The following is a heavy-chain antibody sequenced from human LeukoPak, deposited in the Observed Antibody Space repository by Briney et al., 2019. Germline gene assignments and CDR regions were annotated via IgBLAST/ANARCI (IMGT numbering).Heavy chain of an antibody. CDR2: IDPSDSYT. D-gene: IGHD6-13*01. Sequence: GESLKISCKGSGYSFTSYWINWVRQMPGKGLESMGRIDPSDSYTSYSPSFQGHVTISADKSISTAYLQWSSLQASDTAMYYCARVPIAAAAHYYHGMDVWGKGTTVTVSS. CDR3: ARVPIAAAAHYYHGMDV. J-gene: IGHJ6*04. V-gene: IGHV5-10-1*01. CDR1: GYSFTSYW.